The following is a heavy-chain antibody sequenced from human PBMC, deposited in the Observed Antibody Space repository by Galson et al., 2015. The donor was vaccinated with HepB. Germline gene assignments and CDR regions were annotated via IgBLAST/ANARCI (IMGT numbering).Heavy chain of an antibody. CDR2: IWYDGSNK. V-gene: IGHV3-33*01. Sequence: SLRLSCAASGFTFSSYGMHWVRQAPGKGLEWVAVIWYDGSNKYYADSVKGRFTISRDNSKNTLYLQMNSLRAEDTAVYYCARDGVVVPAEPYFDYWGQGTLVTVSS. CDR3: ARDGVVVPAEPYFDY. CDR1: GFTFSSYG. D-gene: IGHD2-2*01. J-gene: IGHJ4*02.